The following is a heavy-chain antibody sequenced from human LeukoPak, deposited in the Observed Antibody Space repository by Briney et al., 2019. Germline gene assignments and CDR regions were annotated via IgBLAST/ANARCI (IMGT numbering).Heavy chain of an antibody. Sequence: PSETLSLTCTVSGGPISSYYWSWIRQPPGKGLEWIGYIYYSGSTNYNPSLKSRVTISVDTSKNQFSLKLSSVTAADTAVYYCAATIFGDYVRLDYWGQGTLVTVSS. J-gene: IGHJ4*01. V-gene: IGHV4-59*01. CDR3: AATIFGDYVRLDY. CDR2: IYYSGST. D-gene: IGHD4-17*01. CDR1: GGPISSYY.